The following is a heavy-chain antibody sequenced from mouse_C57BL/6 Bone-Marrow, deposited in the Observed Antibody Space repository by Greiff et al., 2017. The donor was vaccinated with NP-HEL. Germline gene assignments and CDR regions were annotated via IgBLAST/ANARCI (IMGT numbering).Heavy chain of an antibody. CDR1: GYTFTSYG. CDR3: ESGGYYSGSSFYFDY. J-gene: IGHJ2*01. CDR2: IYPRSGST. V-gene: IGHV1-81*01. Sequence: QVQLQQSGAELARPGASVKLSCKASGYTFTSYGISWVKQRPGQGLEWIGEIYPRSGSTYYNEKFKGKATLTADKSSSTAYMELRSLTSEDSAVYVGESGGYYSGSSFYFDYWGQGTTLTVSS. D-gene: IGHD1-1*01.